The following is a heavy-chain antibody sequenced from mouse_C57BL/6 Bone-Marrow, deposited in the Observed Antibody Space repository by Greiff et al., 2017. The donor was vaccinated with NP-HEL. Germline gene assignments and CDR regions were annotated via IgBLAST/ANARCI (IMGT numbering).Heavy chain of an antibody. CDR3: ARCRGYGSSYAMDY. V-gene: IGHV1-20*01. Sequence: VQLKESGPELVKPGDSVKISCKASGYSFTGYFMNWVMQSHGKSLEWIGRINPYNGDTFYNQKFKGKATLTVDKSSSTAHMELRSLTSEDSAVYYCARCRGYGSSYAMDYWGQGTSVTVSS. CDR1: GYSFTGYF. D-gene: IGHD1-1*01. J-gene: IGHJ4*01. CDR2: INPYNGDT.